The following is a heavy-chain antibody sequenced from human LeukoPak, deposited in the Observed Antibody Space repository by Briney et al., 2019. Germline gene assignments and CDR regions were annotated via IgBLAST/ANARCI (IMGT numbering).Heavy chain of an antibody. V-gene: IGHV3-66*01. Sequence: GGSLRLSCAASGFTVSTNYMSSVRQAPGKGLEWVSIIYSGGSTYYADSVKGRFTISRDSSKNTLFLQMNSLRAEDTAVYYCARESPAYYYYYGMDVWGQGTTVTVSS. D-gene: IGHD2-2*01. CDR3: ARESPAYYYYYGMDV. CDR1: GFTVSTNY. J-gene: IGHJ6*02. CDR2: IYSGGST.